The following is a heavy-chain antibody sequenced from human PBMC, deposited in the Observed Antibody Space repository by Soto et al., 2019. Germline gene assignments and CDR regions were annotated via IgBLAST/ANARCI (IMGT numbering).Heavy chain of an antibody. V-gene: IGHV1-2*02. CDR2: INPNSGDT. CDR3: ARALILFSNSLPDEYSYGMDV. Sequence: ASVKVSCKVSGHSFTSHYMHWVRQAPGQGLEWMGWINPNSGDTNYARKFQGRVTMTTDTSTNAVYMELSSLRSDDTAVNYCARALILFSNSLPDEYSYGMDVWGPGTTVTVSS. J-gene: IGHJ6*01. CDR1: GHSFTSHY. D-gene: IGHD3-10*02.